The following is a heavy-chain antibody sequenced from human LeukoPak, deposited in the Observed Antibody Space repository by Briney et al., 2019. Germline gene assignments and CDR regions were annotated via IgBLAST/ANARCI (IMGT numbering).Heavy chain of an antibody. V-gene: IGHV3-66*01. J-gene: IGHJ5*02. CDR1: GFTVSSNY. CDR3: AIESYYYDSSGQIT. CDR2: IYSGGST. D-gene: IGHD3-22*01. Sequence: GGSLRLSCAASGFTVSSNYMSWVRQAPGKGLEWVSVIYSGGSTYYADSVRGRFTISRDNSKNTLYLQMNSLRAEDTAVYYCAIESYYYDSSGQITWGQGTLVTVSS.